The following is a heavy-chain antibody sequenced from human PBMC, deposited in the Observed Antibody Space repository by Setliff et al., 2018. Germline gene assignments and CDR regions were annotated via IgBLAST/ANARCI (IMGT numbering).Heavy chain of an antibody. D-gene: IGHD3-3*01. V-gene: IGHV1-69*05. CDR3: ARGRHPPWSGYPYYYMDV. J-gene: IGHJ6*03. CDR2: IIPIFGTA. Sequence: ASVKVSCKASGGTFSSYAISWVRQAPGQGLEWMGRIIPIFGTANYAQKFQGRVTITTDKSTSTAYMELSSLRSEDTAVYYCARGRHPPWSGYPYYYMDVWGKGTTVTVSS. CDR1: GGTFSSYA.